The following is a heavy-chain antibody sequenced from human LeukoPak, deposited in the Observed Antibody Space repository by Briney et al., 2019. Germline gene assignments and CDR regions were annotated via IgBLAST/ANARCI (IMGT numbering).Heavy chain of an antibody. CDR2: IYYSGST. V-gene: IGHV4-39*07. CDR3: ARDRGYDFWGGYPLPMYYFDY. CDR1: GGSISSSSYY. J-gene: IGHJ4*02. D-gene: IGHD3-3*01. Sequence: SETLSLTCTVSGGSISSSSYYWGWIRQPPGKGLEWIGSIYYSGSTYYNPSLKSRVTISVDTSKNQFSLKLSSVTAADTAVYYCARDRGYDFWGGYPLPMYYFDYWGQGTLVTVSS.